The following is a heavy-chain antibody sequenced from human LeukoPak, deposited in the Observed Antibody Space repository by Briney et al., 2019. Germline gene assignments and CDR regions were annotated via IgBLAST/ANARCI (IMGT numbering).Heavy chain of an antibody. J-gene: IGHJ4*02. Sequence: PSETLSLTCAVYGGSFSGYYWSWIRQPPGKGLEWIGEINHSGSTNYNPSLKSRVTTSVDTSKNQFSLKLSSVTAADTAVYYCARPKDTAMVVPLDYWGQGTLVTVSS. V-gene: IGHV4-34*01. D-gene: IGHD5-18*01. CDR3: ARPKDTAMVVPLDY. CDR1: GGSFSGYY. CDR2: INHSGST.